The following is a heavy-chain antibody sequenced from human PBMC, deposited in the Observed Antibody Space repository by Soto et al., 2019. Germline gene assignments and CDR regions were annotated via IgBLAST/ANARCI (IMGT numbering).Heavy chain of an antibody. CDR1: GFTFSSYG. CDR3: ARQQLGPEYYYYYGMDV. Sequence: GGSLRLSCAASGFTFSSYGMHWVRQAPGKGLEWVAVIWYDGSNKYYADSVKGRFTISRDNSKNTLYLQMNSLRAEDTAVYYCARQQLGPEYYYYYGMDVWGQGTTVTVSS. V-gene: IGHV3-33*01. D-gene: IGHD6-13*01. J-gene: IGHJ6*02. CDR2: IWYDGSNK.